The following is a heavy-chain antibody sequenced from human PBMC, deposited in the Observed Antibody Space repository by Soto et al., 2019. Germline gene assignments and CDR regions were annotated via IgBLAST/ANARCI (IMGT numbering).Heavy chain of an antibody. J-gene: IGHJ6*02. CDR2: ISSSSSYI. CDR1: GFTFSSYS. V-gene: IGHV3-21*01. Sequence: PGGSLRLSCAASGFTFSSYSMNWVRQAPGKGLEWVSSISSSSSYIYYADSVKGRFTISRDNAKNSLYLQMNSLRAEDTAVYYCARVLSTYYYYGMDVWGQGTTVTVSS. CDR3: ARVLSTYYYYGMDV.